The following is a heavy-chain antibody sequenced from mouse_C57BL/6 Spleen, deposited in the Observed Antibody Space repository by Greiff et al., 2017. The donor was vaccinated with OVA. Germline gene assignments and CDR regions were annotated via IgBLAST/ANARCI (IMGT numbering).Heavy chain of an antibody. CDR1: GYAFTNYL. CDR3: ARQHYGNYAWFAY. V-gene: IGHV1-54*01. CDR2: INPGSGGT. D-gene: IGHD2-1*01. J-gene: IGHJ3*01. Sequence: QVQLKESGAELVRPGTSVKVSCKASGYAFTNYLIEWVKQWPGQGLEWIGVINPGSGGTNYNEKFTGKATLTADKSSSTAYMQLSSLTSEDSAVYFCARQHYGNYAWFAYWGQGTLVTVSA.